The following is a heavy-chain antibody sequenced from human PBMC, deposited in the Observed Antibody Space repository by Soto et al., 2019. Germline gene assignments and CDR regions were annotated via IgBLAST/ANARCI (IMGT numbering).Heavy chain of an antibody. J-gene: IGHJ3*02. D-gene: IGHD4-17*01. V-gene: IGHV3-23*01. CDR1: GFTFGTYA. CDR2: ISASGGKT. CDR3: AKDPNGYYVGGFDM. Sequence: EVQLLESGGGLVQPGGSLRLACAASGFTFGTYAMSWVRQAPGKGPEWVSGISASGGKTYYADSVKGQSAISRDNSKNTVYLQMNSLRAEDTAVYYCAKDPNGYYVGGFDMRGQGTMVIVSS.